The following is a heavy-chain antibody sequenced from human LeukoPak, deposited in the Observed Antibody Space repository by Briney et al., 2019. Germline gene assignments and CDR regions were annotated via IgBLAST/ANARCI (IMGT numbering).Heavy chain of an antibody. CDR3: AKDHSRYPYYYDSSGYYYPDAFDI. V-gene: IGHV3-23*01. CDR1: GFTFSSYA. Sequence: PGGSLRLSCAASGFTFSSYAMSWVRQAPGKGLEWVSAISGSGGSTYYADSVKGRFTISRDNSKNTLYLQMNSLRAEDTAVYYCAKDHSRYPYYYDSSGYYYPDAFDIWGQGTMVTVSS. D-gene: IGHD3-22*01. J-gene: IGHJ3*02. CDR2: ISGSGGST.